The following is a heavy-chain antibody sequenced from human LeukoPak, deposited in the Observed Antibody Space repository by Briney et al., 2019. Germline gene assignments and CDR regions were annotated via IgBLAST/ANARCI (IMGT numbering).Heavy chain of an antibody. D-gene: IGHD3-10*01. J-gene: IGHJ4*02. CDR3: ARHVPPVRVVRGVIITGVFDY. CDR1: GGSISSSSYY. Sequence: PSETLSLTCTVSGGSISSSSYYWGWIRQPPGKGLEWIGSIYYSGSTYYNPSLKSRVTISVDTSKNQFSLKLSSVTAADTAVYYCARHVPPVRVVRGVIITGVFDYWGQGTLVTVSS. CDR2: IYYSGST. V-gene: IGHV4-39*01.